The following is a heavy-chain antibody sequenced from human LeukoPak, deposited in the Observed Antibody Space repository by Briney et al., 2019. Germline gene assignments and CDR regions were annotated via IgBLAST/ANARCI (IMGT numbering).Heavy chain of an antibody. Sequence: PSETLSHTCTVSGGSISSYYWSWIRQPPGKGLEWIGYIYYSGSTNYNPSLKSRVTISVDTSKNQFSLKLSSVTAADTAVYYCARQPYSGLAAFDLWGRGTLVTVSS. CDR2: IYYSGST. V-gene: IGHV4-59*08. CDR3: ARQPYSGLAAFDL. D-gene: IGHD4-23*01. CDR1: GGSISSYY. J-gene: IGHJ2*01.